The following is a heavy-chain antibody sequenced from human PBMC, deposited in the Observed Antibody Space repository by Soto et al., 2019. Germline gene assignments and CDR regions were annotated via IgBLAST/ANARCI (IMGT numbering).Heavy chain of an antibody. CDR1: GFTFSSYG. Sequence: ESGGGVVQPGRSLRLSCAASGFTFSSYGMHWVRQAPGKGLEWVAVIWYDGSNKYYADSVKGRFTISRDNSKNTLYLQMNSLRAEDTAVYYCARDGGGSYFDYYYYGMDVWGQGTTVTVSS. V-gene: IGHV3-33*01. CDR3: ARDGGGSYFDYYYYGMDV. CDR2: IWYDGSNK. D-gene: IGHD1-26*01. J-gene: IGHJ6*02.